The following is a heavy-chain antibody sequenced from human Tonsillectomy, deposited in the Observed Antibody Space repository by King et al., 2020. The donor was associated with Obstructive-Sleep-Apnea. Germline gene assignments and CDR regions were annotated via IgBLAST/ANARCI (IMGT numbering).Heavy chain of an antibody. Sequence: VQLQQWGAGLLKPSETLSLTCVVFGGSFSDYYWSWIRQPPGKGLEWIGEINHSGSTNYNSSLKSRGTISVDTSKNQFSLKLNSVTAADTAVYYCARGSGAAAVNWFDPWGQGTLVTVSS. CDR2: INHSGST. V-gene: IGHV4-34*01. CDR1: GGSFSDYY. CDR3: ARGSGAAAVNWFDP. D-gene: IGHD6-13*01. J-gene: IGHJ5*02.